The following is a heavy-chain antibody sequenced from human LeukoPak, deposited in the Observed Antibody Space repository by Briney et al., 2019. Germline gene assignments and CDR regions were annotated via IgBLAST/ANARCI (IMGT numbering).Heavy chain of an antibody. CDR1: GCSISSGGYY. CDR3: ARVVRGDSGYDGGGSFDY. D-gene: IGHD5-12*01. CDR2: IYYSGST. J-gene: IGHJ4*02. Sequence: PSETLSLTCTVSGCSISSGGYYWSWIRQHPGKGLEWIGYIYYSGSTYYNPSLKSRVTISVDTSKNQFSLKLSSVTAADTAVYYCARVVRGDSGYDGGGSFDYWGQGTLVTVSS. V-gene: IGHV4-31*03.